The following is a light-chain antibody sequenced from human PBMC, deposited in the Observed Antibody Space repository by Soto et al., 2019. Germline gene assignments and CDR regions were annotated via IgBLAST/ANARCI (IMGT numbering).Light chain of an antibody. V-gene: IGKV3-15*01. J-gene: IGKJ3*01. Sequence: EIVVTQSPGILSVSPGDRATLSCRASQSVGRNLAWSQQKPGQVPTLLIYAASTRATGLPARFSGSGSGTDFTLTISSLQSEDFAVYYCQEYSKWPLFTFGPGTRVDIK. CDR2: AAS. CDR3: QEYSKWPLFT. CDR1: QSVGRN.